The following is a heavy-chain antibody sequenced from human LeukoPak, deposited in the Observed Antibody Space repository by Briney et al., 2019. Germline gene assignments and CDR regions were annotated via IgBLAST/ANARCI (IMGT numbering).Heavy chain of an antibody. J-gene: IGHJ4*02. Sequence: PGGSLRLSCAASGFTFSSYEMNWVRQAPGKGLEWVSYISSSGSNIYYADSVKGRFTISRDNAKNSLYLQMNSLRAEDTAVYYCARDLPIAGAAFDYWGQGTLVTVSS. D-gene: IGHD6-19*01. CDR2: ISSSGSNI. V-gene: IGHV3-48*03. CDR1: GFTFSSYE. CDR3: ARDLPIAGAAFDY.